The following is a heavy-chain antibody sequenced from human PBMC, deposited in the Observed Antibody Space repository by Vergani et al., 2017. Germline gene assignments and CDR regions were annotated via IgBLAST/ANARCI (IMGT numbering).Heavy chain of an antibody. CDR1: GGSINPSSSF. J-gene: IGHJ6*03. V-gene: IGHV4-31*03. D-gene: IGHD6-25*01. Sequence: QLQLQESGPGLVKPSETLSLICTVSGGSINPSSSFWGWIRQSPGKGLEWIGYIFYSGTTYDNPSLRSRLTISVDTSQNQFSLKLRSVTAADTAVYYCARVDTXVPATSHFYYMDVWGKGTTVVVSS. CDR2: IFYSGTT. CDR3: ARVDTXVPATSHFYYMDV.